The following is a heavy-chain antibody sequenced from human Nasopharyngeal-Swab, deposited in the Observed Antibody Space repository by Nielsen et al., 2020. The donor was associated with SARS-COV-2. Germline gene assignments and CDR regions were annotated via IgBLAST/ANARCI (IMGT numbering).Heavy chain of an antibody. CDR2: IIPIFGTA. V-gene: IGHV1-69*13. D-gene: IGHD2-2*01. CDR1: GGTFSSYA. CDR3: ASNSGCSSTSCPIDRLVYGMDV. Sequence: SVKVSCKASGGTFSSYAISWVRQAPGQGLEWMGGIIPIFGTANYAQKFQGRVTITADESTSTAYMELSSLRSEGTAVYYCASNSGCSSTSCPIDRLVYGMDVWGQGTTVTVSS. J-gene: IGHJ6*02.